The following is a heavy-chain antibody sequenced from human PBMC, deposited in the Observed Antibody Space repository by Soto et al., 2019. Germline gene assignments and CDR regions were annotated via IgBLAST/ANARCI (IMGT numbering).Heavy chain of an antibody. D-gene: IGHD3-9*01. V-gene: IGHV3-7*04. CDR2: IKQDGSEK. Sequence: GGPMRVSSAAVGLTIISYWMSWIRQNTGKGLEWVANIKQDGSEKYYVDSVKGRFTISRDNAKNSLYLQMNSLRAEDTAVYYYARDGYVLRYFDWSPLGGMDVWGQGTTVTVSS. CDR1: GLTIISYW. J-gene: IGHJ6*02. CDR3: ARDGYVLRYFDWSPLGGMDV.